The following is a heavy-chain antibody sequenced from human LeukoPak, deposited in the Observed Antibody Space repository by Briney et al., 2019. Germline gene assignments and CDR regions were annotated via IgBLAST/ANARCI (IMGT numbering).Heavy chain of an antibody. V-gene: IGHV4-39*01. CDR1: GGSISSSTYY. J-gene: IGHJ5*02. Sequence: PSETLSLTCTVSGGSISSSTYYWGWIRQPPGKGLAWFGSIYYTGSTYYNPSLKSRVTISVDTSKNQFSLKLSSVTAADTAVYFCATHGEGVVVPGAYNSKNWFDPWGQGTLVTVSS. CDR3: ATHGEGVVVPGAYNSKNWFDP. CDR2: IYYTGST. D-gene: IGHD2-2*01.